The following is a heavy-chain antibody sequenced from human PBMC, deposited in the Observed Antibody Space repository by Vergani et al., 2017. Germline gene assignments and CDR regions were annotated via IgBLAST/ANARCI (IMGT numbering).Heavy chain of an antibody. CDR3: ACKRGACRAAYCHSSDF. D-gene: IGHD2-15*01. V-gene: IGHV4-39*01. CDR1: GDSVISTDYH. Sequence: QVQLQESGPGLVKPSETLSLTCTVSGDSVISTDYHWGWIRQPTGKGLEWIGSMDYSGSTSYNPSLESRISISFATPKNQFPLRLTSVTAADTAGYYWACKRGACRAAYCHSSDFWGPGTLVGVSS. CDR2: MDYSGST. J-gene: IGHJ4*02.